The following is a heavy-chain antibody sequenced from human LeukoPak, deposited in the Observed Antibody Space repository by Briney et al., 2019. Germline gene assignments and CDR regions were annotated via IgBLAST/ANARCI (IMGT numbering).Heavy chain of an antibody. CDR1: GGSITDYY. Sequence: SETLSLTCKVSGGSITDYYWSWIRQAPGQGLEWVGYIYYSGSTNYNPSLKSRVTISIATSKTQFSLKLSSVTAADTAVYYCAGHKGASETTRRGYYYYGMDIWGQGTTVTVSS. CDR2: IYYSGST. CDR3: AGHKGASETTRRGYYYYGMDI. D-gene: IGHD1/OR15-1a*01. J-gene: IGHJ6*02. V-gene: IGHV4-59*08.